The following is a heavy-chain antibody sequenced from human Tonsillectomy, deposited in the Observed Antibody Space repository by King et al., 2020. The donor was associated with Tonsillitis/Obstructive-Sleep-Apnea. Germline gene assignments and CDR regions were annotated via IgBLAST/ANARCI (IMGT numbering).Heavy chain of an antibody. CDR1: GFSLSTSGVG. V-gene: IGHV2-5*02. CDR3: AHSQQGTCFDY. J-gene: IGHJ4*02. CDR2: IYWDDDK. Sequence: TLKESGPTLVKPTQTLTLTCTFSGFSLSTSGVGVGWIRQPPGKALEWLALIYWDDDKRYSPSLKSRLTNTKATSKNPVVLTMTNMDPVDTATYYCAHSQQGTCFDYWGQGTLVTVSS. D-gene: IGHD1-1*01.